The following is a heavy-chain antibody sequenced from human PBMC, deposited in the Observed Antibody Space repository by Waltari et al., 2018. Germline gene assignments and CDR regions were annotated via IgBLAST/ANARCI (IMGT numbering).Heavy chain of an antibody. Sequence: QVQLQESGPGLVKPSETLSLTCTVSGYSISSGYYWGWIRQPPGKGLEWIGSIYHSGSTYYNPSLKSRVTISVDTSKNQFSLKLSSVTAADTAVYYCAREVYSNSYYYYYYYMDVWGKGTTVTISS. CDR1: GYSISSGYY. CDR3: AREVYSNSYYYYYYYMDV. V-gene: IGHV4-38-2*02. D-gene: IGHD4-4*01. CDR2: IYHSGST. J-gene: IGHJ6*03.